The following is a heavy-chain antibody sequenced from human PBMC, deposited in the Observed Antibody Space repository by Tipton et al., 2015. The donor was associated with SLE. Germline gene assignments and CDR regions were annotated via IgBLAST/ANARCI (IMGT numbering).Heavy chain of an antibody. Sequence: TLSLTCTVSGGSISSHYWSWIRQPPGKGLEWIGFVSYTGTTNYNASLSSRLTISIDTSKNHFSLSLNSLTAADTAVYFCARGSVGFDYWGQGALVTVSS. CDR3: ARGSVGFDY. V-gene: IGHV4-59*11. CDR1: GGSISSHY. D-gene: IGHD3-10*01. CDR2: VSYTGTT. J-gene: IGHJ4*02.